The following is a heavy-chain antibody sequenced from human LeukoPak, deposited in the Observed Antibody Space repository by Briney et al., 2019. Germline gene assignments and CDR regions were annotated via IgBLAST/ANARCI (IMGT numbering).Heavy chain of an antibody. CDR3: ARGLGRITIFGVASLPFDY. CDR2: IIPIFGTA. J-gene: IGHJ4*02. Sequence: GASVKVSCKASGGTFSSYAISWVRQAPGQGLEWMGGIIPIFGTANYAQKFQGRVTITADESTSTAYMELSSLRSEDTAVYYCARGLGRITIFGVASLPFDYWGQGTLVTVSS. D-gene: IGHD3-3*01. CDR1: GGTFSSYA. V-gene: IGHV1-69*13.